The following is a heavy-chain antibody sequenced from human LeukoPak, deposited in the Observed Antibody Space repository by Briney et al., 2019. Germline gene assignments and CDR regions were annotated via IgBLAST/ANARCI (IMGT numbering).Heavy chain of an antibody. CDR1: GYTFTGYY. V-gene: IGHV1-18*04. D-gene: IGHD6-6*01. J-gene: IGHJ4*02. CDR3: ARDHYSSSSHAIDY. Sequence: ASVKVSCKASGYTFTGYYMHWVRQAPGQGLEWMGWISAYNGNTNYAQKLQGRVTMTTDTSTSTAYMELRSLRSDDTAVYYCARDHYSSSSHAIDYWGQGTLVTVSS. CDR2: ISAYNGNT.